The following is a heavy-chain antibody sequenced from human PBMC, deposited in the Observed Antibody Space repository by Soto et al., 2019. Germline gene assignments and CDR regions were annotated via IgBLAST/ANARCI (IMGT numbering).Heavy chain of an antibody. V-gene: IGHV3-21*01. J-gene: IGHJ4*02. CDR3: ARGANYDWLIPSVLDFDY. Sequence: EVQLVESGGGLVKPGGSLRLSCAASGFTFSSYSMNWVRQAPGKGLEWVSSISSSSSYIYYADSVKGRFTISRDNAKNSLYLQMNSLRAEDTAVYYCARGANYDWLIPSVLDFDYWGQGTLVTVSS. CDR2: ISSSSSYI. D-gene: IGHD3-9*01. CDR1: GFTFSSYS.